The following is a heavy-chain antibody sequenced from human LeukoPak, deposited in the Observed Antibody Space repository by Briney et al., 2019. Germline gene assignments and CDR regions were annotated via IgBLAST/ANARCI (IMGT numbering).Heavy chain of an antibody. CDR3: ARDQAGVMMWDY. V-gene: IGHV1-2*02. CDR2: INPNSGGT. CDR1: GYTFTGYY. J-gene: IGHJ4*02. Sequence: ASVKLSCKASGYTFTGYYMHWVRQAPGQGLEWMGWINPNSGGTNYAQKFQGRVTMTRDTSISTAYMELSRLRSDDTAVYYCARDQAGVMMWDYWGQGTLVTVSS. D-gene: IGHD3-16*01.